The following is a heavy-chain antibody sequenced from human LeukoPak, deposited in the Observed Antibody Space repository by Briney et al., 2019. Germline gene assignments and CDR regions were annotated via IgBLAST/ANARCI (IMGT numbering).Heavy chain of an antibody. CDR1: GFTFSSYA. Sequence: GGSLRLSCAASGFTFSSYAMHWVRQAPGKGLEWVAVISYDGSNKYYADSVKGRFTISRDNSKNTLYLQMNSLRAEDTAVYYCAKVYRGREVDYWGQGTLVTVPS. CDR3: AKVYRGREVDY. D-gene: IGHD1-14*01. CDR2: ISYDGSNK. V-gene: IGHV3-30*04. J-gene: IGHJ4*02.